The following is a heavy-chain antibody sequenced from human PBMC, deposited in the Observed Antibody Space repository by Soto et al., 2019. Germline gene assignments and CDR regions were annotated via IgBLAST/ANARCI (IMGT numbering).Heavy chain of an antibody. D-gene: IGHD2-15*01. CDR2: IDPSSGTT. V-gene: IGHV1-46*01. CDR1: GYTFSDYY. CDR3: ARGAVVVPNGLIAGMDV. J-gene: IGHJ6*02. Sequence: ASVKVSCKASGYTFSDYYMHWVRQAPGQGLEWMGIIDPSSGTTSYTQKFQERVTMTRDTSMGTVYMELSRLRSEDTAVYYCARGAVVVPNGLIAGMDVWGLGTTVTVSS.